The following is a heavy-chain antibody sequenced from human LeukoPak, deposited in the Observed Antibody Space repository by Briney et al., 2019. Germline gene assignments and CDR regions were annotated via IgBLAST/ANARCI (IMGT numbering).Heavy chain of an antibody. CDR1: GYTFTSYG. V-gene: IGHV1-18*01. D-gene: IGHD3-10*01. Sequence: ASVKVSCKASGYTFTSYGISWVRQAPGQGLEWMGWISAYNGNTNYAQKLQGRVTMTTDTSTSTAYMELSSLRSEDTAVYYCARGSAGFGELYPPDYWGQGTQVTVSS. CDR2: ISAYNGNT. J-gene: IGHJ4*02. CDR3: ARGSAGFGELYPPDY.